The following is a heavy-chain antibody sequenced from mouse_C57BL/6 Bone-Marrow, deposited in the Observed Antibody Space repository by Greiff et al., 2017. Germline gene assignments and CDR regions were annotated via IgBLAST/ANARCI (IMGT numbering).Heavy chain of an antibody. CDR1: GYAFSSSW. V-gene: IGHV1-82*01. J-gene: IGHJ4*01. Sequence: QVQLKQSGPELVKPGASVKISCKASGYAFSSSWMNWVKQRPGKGLEWIGRIYPGDGDTNYNGKFKGKATLTADKSSSTAYMQLSSLTSEDSAVYFCARCGNYCCAMDYWGQGTSVTVSS. CDR3: ARCGNYCCAMDY. D-gene: IGHD2-1*01. CDR2: IYPGDGDT.